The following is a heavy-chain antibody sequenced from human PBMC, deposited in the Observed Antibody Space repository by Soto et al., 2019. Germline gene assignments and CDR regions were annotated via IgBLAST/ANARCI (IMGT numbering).Heavy chain of an antibody. CDR1: GFTFDDYG. CDR2: INWNGGST. J-gene: IGHJ4*02. CDR3: ARDVGYCSSTSCYRDSSGWSDPGGFDY. Sequence: RLGGSLRLSCAASGFTFDDYGMSWVRQAPGKGLEWVSGINWNGGSTGYADSVKGRFTISRDNAKNSLYLQMNSLRAEDTALYYCARDVGYCSSTSCYRDSSGWSDPGGFDYWGQGTLVTVSS. D-gene: IGHD2-2*01. V-gene: IGHV3-20*04.